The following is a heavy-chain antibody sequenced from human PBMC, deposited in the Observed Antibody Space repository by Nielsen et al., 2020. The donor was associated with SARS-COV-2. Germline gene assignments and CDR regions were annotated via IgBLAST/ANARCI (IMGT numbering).Heavy chain of an antibody. V-gene: IGHV3-23*01. J-gene: IGHJ4*02. CDR1: GFTFSSYA. Sequence: GGSLRLSCAASGFTFSSYAMSWVHQAPGKGLEWVSGLSASGTRTYYADSVKGRFTISRDNSKNTLYLQINSLRAEDTAVYFCARDPVDTAMDPYFFDYWGQGTLVTVSS. CDR3: ARDPVDTAMDPYFFDY. CDR2: LSASGTRT. D-gene: IGHD5-18*01.